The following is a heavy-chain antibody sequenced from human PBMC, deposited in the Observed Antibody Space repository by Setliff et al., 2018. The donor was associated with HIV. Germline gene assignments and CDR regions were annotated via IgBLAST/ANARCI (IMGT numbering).Heavy chain of an antibody. CDR2: IIPAFGTA. V-gene: IGHV1-69*05. CDR1: GGTFSSYA. J-gene: IGHJ4*01. Sequence: SVKVSCKTSGGTFSSYAVSWVRQAPGQGLEWMGGIIPAFGTANYAQKFQGRVAITTDESTSTAYMELSGLRSEDTAVYFCARDGLLVAGIRFDYWGQGTLVTVS. D-gene: IGHD6-19*01. CDR3: ARDGLLVAGIRFDY.